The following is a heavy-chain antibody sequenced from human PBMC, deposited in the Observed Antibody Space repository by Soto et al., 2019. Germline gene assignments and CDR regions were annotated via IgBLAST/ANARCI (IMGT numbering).Heavy chain of an antibody. CDR3: ARNQLRPYYMDV. CDR2: IYYSGST. CDR1: GGSISSYY. J-gene: IGHJ6*03. D-gene: IGHD3-16*01. V-gene: IGHV4-59*01. Sequence: SETLSLTCTVSGGSISSYYWSWIRQPPGKGLEWIGYIYYSGSTNYNPSLKSRVTISVDTSKNQFSLKLSSVTAADTAVYYCARNQLRPYYMDVWGKGTTVTVSS.